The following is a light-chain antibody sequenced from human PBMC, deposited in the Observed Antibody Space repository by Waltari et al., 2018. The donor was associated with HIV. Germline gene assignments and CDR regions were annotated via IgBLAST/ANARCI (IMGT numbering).Light chain of an antibody. J-gene: IGKJ5*01. CDR3: QQYDNLPIT. CDR1: QDLSNY. CDR2: DAS. V-gene: IGKV1-33*01. Sequence: DIQMTQSPSSLSASVGDRVTITCQASQDLSNYLNWYQQKPGKAPQLLIYDASNLETGVPSSFSGSGSGTDFTFTISSLQPEDSATYYCQQYDNLPITFGQGTRLEIK.